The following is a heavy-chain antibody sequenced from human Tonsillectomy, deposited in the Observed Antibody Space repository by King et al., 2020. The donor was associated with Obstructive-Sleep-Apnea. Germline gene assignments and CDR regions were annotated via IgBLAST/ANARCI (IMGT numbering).Heavy chain of an antibody. CDR3: ARLMNYDILTGYYRPGPYFDY. J-gene: IGHJ4*02. CDR2: IYYSGST. V-gene: IGHV4-59*08. D-gene: IGHD3-9*01. CDR1: GGSISSYY. Sequence: QLQESGPGLVKPSETLSLTCTVSGGSISSYYWSWIRQPPGKGLEWIGYIYYSGSTNYNPSLKSRVTISVDTSKNQFSLKLSSVTATDTAVYYCARLMNYDILTGYYRPGPYFDYWGQGTLVTVSS.